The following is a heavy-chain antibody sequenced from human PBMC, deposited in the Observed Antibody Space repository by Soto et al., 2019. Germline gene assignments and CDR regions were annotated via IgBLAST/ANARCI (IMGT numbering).Heavy chain of an antibody. CDR3: ARDRRGIAAAGTLDV. D-gene: IGHD6-13*01. CDR1: GFTFSSYA. Sequence: ESGGGVVQPGRSLRLSCAASGFTFSSYAMHWVRQAPGKGLEWVAVISYDGSNKYYADSVKGRFTISRDNSKNTLYLQMNSLRAEDTAVYYCARDRRGIAAAGTLDVWGQGTTVTVSS. J-gene: IGHJ6*02. V-gene: IGHV3-30-3*01. CDR2: ISYDGSNK.